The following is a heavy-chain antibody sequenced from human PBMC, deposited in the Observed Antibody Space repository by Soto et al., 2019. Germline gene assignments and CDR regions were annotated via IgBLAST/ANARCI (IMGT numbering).Heavy chain of an antibody. CDR1: GYMFVTYG. CDR3: ARDLDGSGSYYTDY. Sequence: SVKVSCKASGYMFVTYGINWVRQAPGQGLEWMGWISAYNGNTKYAQNLQGRVTMTTDASTSTAYMEMRSLRSDDTAVYYCARDLDGSGSYYTDYWGPGTLVTVSS. D-gene: IGHD3-10*01. J-gene: IGHJ4*02. V-gene: IGHV1-18*01. CDR2: ISAYNGNT.